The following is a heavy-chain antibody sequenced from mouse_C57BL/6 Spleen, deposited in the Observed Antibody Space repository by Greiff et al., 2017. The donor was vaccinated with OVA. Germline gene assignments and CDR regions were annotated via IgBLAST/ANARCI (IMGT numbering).Heavy chain of an antibody. J-gene: IGHJ1*03. CDR2: IDPSDSYT. CDR3: ERGYDNYPHWYFDV. Sequence: VQLQQPGAELVRPGTSVKLSCKASGYTFTSYWMHWVKQRPGQGLEWIGVIDPSDSYTNYNQKFKGKATLTVDTSTSTAYMQLSSLTSEDSAIYYGERGYDNYPHWYFDVWGTGTTVTVSS. CDR1: GYTFTSYW. V-gene: IGHV1-59*01. D-gene: IGHD2-10*02.